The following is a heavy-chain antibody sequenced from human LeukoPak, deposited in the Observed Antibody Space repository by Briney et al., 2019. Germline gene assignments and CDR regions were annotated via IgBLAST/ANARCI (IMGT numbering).Heavy chain of an antibody. D-gene: IGHD3-3*01. CDR3: AKVYDFWSGYYYYFDY. J-gene: IGHJ4*02. Sequence: GGSLRLSCAASGFTFSSYAMSSVRQAPGKGLEWVSAISGSGGSTYYADSVTGRFTISRDNSKNTLYLQMNSLRAEDTAVYYCAKVYDFWSGYYYYFDYWGQGTLVTVSS. V-gene: IGHV3-23*01. CDR1: GFTFSSYA. CDR2: ISGSGGST.